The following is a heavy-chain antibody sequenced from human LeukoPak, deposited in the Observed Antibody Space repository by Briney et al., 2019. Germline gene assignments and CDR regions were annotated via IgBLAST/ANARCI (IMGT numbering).Heavy chain of an antibody. CDR1: GFTFSSYA. Sequence: PGGSLRLSCAASGFTFSSYAMSWVRQAPGKGLEWVSAISGSGGSTYYADSVKGRFTISRDNSKNTLYLQMNSLRAEDTAVYYCAKEKLIRIAVAGAFDYWGQGTLVTVSS. CDR3: AKEKLIRIAVAGAFDY. J-gene: IGHJ4*02. CDR2: ISGSGGST. D-gene: IGHD6-19*01. V-gene: IGHV3-23*01.